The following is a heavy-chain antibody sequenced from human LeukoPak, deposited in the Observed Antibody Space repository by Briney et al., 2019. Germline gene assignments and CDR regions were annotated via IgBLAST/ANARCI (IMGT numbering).Heavy chain of an antibody. J-gene: IGHJ4*02. CDR1: GSTFSNAW. CDR3: TTGGGLQRPLDY. CDR2: IKSKTDGGTT. V-gene: IGHV3-15*01. Sequence: GGSLRLSCAASGSTFSNAWMSWVRQAPGKGLEWAGRIKSKTDGGTTDYAAPVKGRFTISRDDSKNTLYLQMNSLKTEDTAVYYCTTGGGLQRPLDYWGQGTLVTVSS. D-gene: IGHD3-16*01.